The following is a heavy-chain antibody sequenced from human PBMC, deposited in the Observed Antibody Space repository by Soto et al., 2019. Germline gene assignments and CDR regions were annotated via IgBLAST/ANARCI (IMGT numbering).Heavy chain of an antibody. CDR1: GFTFDDYA. D-gene: IGHD2-2*01. CDR2: ISWNSGSI. Sequence: GGSLRLSCAASGFTFDDYAMHWVRQAPGKGLEWVSGISWNSGSIGYADSVKGRFTISRDNAKNSLYLQMNSLRAEDTALYYCAKGGDCSSTSCDSSGWFDPWGQGTLVTVSS. J-gene: IGHJ5*02. CDR3: AKGGDCSSTSCDSSGWFDP. V-gene: IGHV3-9*01.